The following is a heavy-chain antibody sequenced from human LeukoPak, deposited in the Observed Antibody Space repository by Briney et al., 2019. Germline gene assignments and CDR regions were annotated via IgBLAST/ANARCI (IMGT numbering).Heavy chain of an antibody. CDR1: GGSISSYY. J-gene: IGHJ3*02. V-gene: IGHV4-59*08. CDR2: IYYSGST. CDR3: ARHKGGSYLAFDI. Sequence: SETLSLTCTVSGGSISSYYWSWIRQPPGKGLEWIGYIYYSGSTNYNPSLKSRVTISVDTSKNQFSLKLSSVTAADTAVYYCARHKGGSYLAFDIWGQGTMVTVSS. D-gene: IGHD1-26*01.